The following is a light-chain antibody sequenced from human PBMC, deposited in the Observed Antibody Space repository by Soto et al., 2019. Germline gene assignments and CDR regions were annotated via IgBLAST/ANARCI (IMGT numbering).Light chain of an antibody. CDR1: QSVSSSY. CDR2: GAS. J-gene: IGKJ4*01. V-gene: IGKV3-20*01. CDR3: QQYDRSPLT. Sequence: EIVLTQSPGTLSLSPGERATLSCRASQSVSSSYLAWYQQKPGQAPRLLTYGASSSATGIPYRFCGSGSGTDFTLAISSLEPEDFGLYYCQQYDRSPLTFGGGTKVDIK.